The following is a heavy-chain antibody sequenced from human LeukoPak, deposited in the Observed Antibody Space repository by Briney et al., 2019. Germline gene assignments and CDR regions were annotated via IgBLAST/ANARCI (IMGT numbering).Heavy chain of an antibody. J-gene: IGHJ1*01. Sequence: SETLSLTCAVYGGSFSGYYWSWIRQPPGKGLEWIGEINHSGSTNYNPSLKSRVTISVDTSKNQFSLKLSSVTAADTAVYYCARVGPSYYYDSSGYYGYFQHWGQGTLVTVSS. CDR2: INHSGST. CDR3: ARVGPSYYYDSSGYYGYFQH. V-gene: IGHV4-34*01. D-gene: IGHD3-22*01. CDR1: GGSFSGYY.